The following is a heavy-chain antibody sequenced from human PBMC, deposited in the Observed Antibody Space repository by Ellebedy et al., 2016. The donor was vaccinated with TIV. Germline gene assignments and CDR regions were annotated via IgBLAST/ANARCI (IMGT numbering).Heavy chain of an antibody. Sequence: SVKVSXKASRGTFSSYAISWVRQAPGQGLEWMGGIIPIFGTANYAQKFQGRVTITADESTSTAYMELSSLRSEDTAVYYCARGHGDYRADYYGMDVWGQGTTVTVSS. V-gene: IGHV1-69*13. D-gene: IGHD4-17*01. CDR1: RGTFSSYA. CDR2: IIPIFGTA. CDR3: ARGHGDYRADYYGMDV. J-gene: IGHJ6*02.